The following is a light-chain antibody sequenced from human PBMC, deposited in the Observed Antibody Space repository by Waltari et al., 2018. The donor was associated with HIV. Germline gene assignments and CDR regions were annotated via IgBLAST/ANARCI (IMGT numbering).Light chain of an antibody. Sequence: DIVMTQYPYSLAVSLGARAYINCQSSTNLFYSSNNKNYLAWYQQKPGQPPKLLIYWASIRQSGVPDRFSGSGSGTDFTLTITSLQADDVAVYFCQQYYNTPITFGQGTRLEI. CDR3: QQYYNTPIT. J-gene: IGKJ5*01. CDR1: TNLFYSSNNKNY. CDR2: WAS. V-gene: IGKV4-1*01.